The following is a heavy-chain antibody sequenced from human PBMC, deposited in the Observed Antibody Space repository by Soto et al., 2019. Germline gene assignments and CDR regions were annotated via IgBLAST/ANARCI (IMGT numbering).Heavy chain of an antibody. Sequence: GGSLRLSCASSVFTFISYDMHWVRKATGKGLEWVSAIGTAGDTYYPCSVNGRFTISRENAKNSLYLQMNSLRAGDTAVYYCTRGLGSSSSSWFDPWGQGTLVTVSS. J-gene: IGHJ5*02. V-gene: IGHV3-13*01. CDR1: VFTFISYD. CDR2: IGTAGDT. CDR3: TRGLGSSSSSWFDP. D-gene: IGHD6-6*01.